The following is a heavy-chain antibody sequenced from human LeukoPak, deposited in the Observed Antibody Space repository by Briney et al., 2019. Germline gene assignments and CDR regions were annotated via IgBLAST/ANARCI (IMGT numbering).Heavy chain of an antibody. Sequence: PSETLSLTCTVSGGSISSYYWSWIRQRPGKGLEWIGYIYYSGSTNYNPSLKSRVTISVDTSKNQFSLKLNSVTAADAAVYYCARVSGYDWESFYDYWGQGTLVTVSS. CDR1: GGSISSYY. D-gene: IGHD5-12*01. CDR2: IYYSGST. V-gene: IGHV4-59*01. J-gene: IGHJ4*02. CDR3: ARVSGYDWESFYDY.